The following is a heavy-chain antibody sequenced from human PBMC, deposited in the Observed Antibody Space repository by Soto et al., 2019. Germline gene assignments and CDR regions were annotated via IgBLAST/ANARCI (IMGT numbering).Heavy chain of an antibody. D-gene: IGHD6-19*01. V-gene: IGHV1-69*12. CDR3: AGDTGRQQLGWTYCYILDV. J-gene: IGHJ6*02. Sequence: QVQLMQSGAEVKKPGSSVKVSCKASGGTFSTSAISWVRQAPGEGLEWVGGIMPVFATPDYAQKFQGRVTTSAEESTTTAYLELTSLTTEETAVYYCAGDTGRQQLGWTYCYILDVWGQGTAIPVSS. CDR2: IMPVFATP. CDR1: GGTFSTSA.